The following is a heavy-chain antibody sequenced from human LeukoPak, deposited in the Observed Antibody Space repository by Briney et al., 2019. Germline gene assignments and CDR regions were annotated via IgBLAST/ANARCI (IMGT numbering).Heavy chain of an antibody. CDR3: AKLSSTSRTPEYDY. Sequence: GGSPRLSCAASGFTFSSYGMHWVRQAPGKGLEWVAFIRYDGSNKYYADSVKGRFTISRDNSKNTLYLQMNSLRAEDTAVYYCAKLSSTSRTPEYDYWGQGTLVTVSS. CDR2: IRYDGSNK. V-gene: IGHV3-30*02. J-gene: IGHJ4*02. CDR1: GFTFSSYG. D-gene: IGHD2-2*01.